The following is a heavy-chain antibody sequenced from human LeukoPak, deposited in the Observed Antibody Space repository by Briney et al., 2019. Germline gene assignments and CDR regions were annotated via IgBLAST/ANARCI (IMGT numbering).Heavy chain of an antibody. Sequence: SETLSLTCTVSGGSISSGGYYWSWIRQHPGQGLEWIGYIYYSGSTYYNPSLKSRVTISVDTSKNQFSLKLSSVTAADTAVYYCARDGGHTAADYWGQGTLVTVSS. J-gene: IGHJ4*02. CDR3: ARDGGHTAADY. CDR2: IYYSGST. V-gene: IGHV4-31*03. CDR1: GGSISSGGYY. D-gene: IGHD5-18*01.